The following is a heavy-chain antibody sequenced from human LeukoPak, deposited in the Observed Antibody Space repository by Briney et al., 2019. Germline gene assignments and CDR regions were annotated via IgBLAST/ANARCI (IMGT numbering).Heavy chain of an antibody. CDR2: ISGDGGST. CDR1: GFTFDDYA. CDR3: AKNPRGGVYDYFDY. Sequence: GGSLRLSCAASGFTFDDYAMHWVRQAPEKGLEWVSLISGDGGSTYYADSVKGRFTISRDNSKNSLYLQMNSLRTEDTALYYCAKNPRGGVYDYFDYWGQGTLVTVSS. J-gene: IGHJ4*02. D-gene: IGHD3-16*01. V-gene: IGHV3-43*02.